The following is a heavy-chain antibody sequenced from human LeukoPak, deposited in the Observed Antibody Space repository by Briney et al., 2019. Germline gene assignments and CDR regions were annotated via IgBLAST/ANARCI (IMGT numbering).Heavy chain of an antibody. CDR2: IYTSGST. J-gene: IGHJ6*02. CDR1: GGSISSGSYY. Sequence: PSETLSLTCTVSGGSISSGSYYWSWIRQPAGKGLEWIGRIYTSGSTNYNPSLKSRVTISVDTSKNQFSLKLSSVTAADTAVYYCARERATIFGVVIIAYGMDVWGQGTTATVSS. CDR3: ARERATIFGVVIIAYGMDV. V-gene: IGHV4-61*02. D-gene: IGHD3-3*01.